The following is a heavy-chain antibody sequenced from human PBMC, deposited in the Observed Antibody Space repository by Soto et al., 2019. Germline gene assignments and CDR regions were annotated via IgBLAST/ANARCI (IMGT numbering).Heavy chain of an antibody. V-gene: IGHV1-69*01. Sequence: QVQLVQSGAEVKKPGSSVKVSCKASGGTFSSYAISWVRQAPGQGLEWMGGIIPIFGTANYAQKFQGRVTITADESTSAAYMELSSLRSEDTAVYDCARVGGYCSGGSCYSGGHWFDPWGQGTLVTVSS. J-gene: IGHJ5*02. CDR2: IIPIFGTA. CDR1: GGTFSSYA. CDR3: ARVGGYCSGGSCYSGGHWFDP. D-gene: IGHD2-15*01.